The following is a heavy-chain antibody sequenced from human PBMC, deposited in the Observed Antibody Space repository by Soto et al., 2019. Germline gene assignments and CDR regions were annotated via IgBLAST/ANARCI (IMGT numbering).Heavy chain of an antibody. V-gene: IGHV3-30-3*01. Sequence: GGSLRLSCAASGFTFRNYAMHWVRQAPGKGLEWVTLISYDGSAKLYADSVQGRFTISRDDSANTLYLQMNSLRADDTAVYYCARGRTGFYISHWGQGTLVTVSS. CDR3: ARGRTGFYISH. CDR1: GFTFRNYA. CDR2: ISYDGSAK. J-gene: IGHJ4*02. D-gene: IGHD3-9*01.